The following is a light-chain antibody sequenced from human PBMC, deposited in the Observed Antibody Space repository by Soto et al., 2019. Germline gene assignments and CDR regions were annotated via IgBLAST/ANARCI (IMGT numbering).Light chain of an antibody. CDR2: RAS. Sequence: DIQMTQSPSTLSASVGDRVTITCRASQSVSDWLAWYQQKPGKAPNLLIFRASKLESGVPSRFSGSGSGTDFTLTISSLEPDDFATYSCQQYTSHSVTFGQGTKVEIK. CDR1: QSVSDW. CDR3: QQYTSHSVT. V-gene: IGKV1-5*03. J-gene: IGKJ1*01.